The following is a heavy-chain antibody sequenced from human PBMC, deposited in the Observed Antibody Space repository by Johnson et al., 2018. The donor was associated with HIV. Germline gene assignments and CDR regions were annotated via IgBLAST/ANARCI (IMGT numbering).Heavy chain of an antibody. V-gene: IGHV3-15*01. CDR3: TWAYRLSGGDDAFDI. D-gene: IGHD3-10*02. CDR2: IKSKVDGGTT. CDR1: GFTFSNAW. Sequence: MQLVESGGGVVRPGGSLRLSCAASGFTFSNAWMSWVRQAPGKGLEWVGRIKSKVDGGTTDYAASVKGRVTISRDDSESIAYLEMNSLKTEDTAVYYCTWAYRLSGGDDAFDIWGQGTMVTVSS. J-gene: IGHJ3*02.